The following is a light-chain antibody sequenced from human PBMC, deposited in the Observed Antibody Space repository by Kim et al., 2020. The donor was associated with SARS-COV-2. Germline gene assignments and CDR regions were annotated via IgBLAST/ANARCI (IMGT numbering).Light chain of an antibody. CDR3: QAWDSSTGV. V-gene: IGLV3-1*01. CDR1: KLGDKY. Sequence: VTPGQTVTITCSGGKLGDKYACWYQQKPGQSPVLVIYQDSKRPSGIPERFSGSNSGNTATLTISGTQAMDEADYYCQAWDSSTGVFGTGTQLTVL. J-gene: IGLJ1*01. CDR2: QDS.